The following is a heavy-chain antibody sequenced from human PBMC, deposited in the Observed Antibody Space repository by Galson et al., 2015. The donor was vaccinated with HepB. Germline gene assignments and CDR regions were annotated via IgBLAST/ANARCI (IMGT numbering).Heavy chain of an antibody. D-gene: IGHD3-22*01. J-gene: IGHJ4*02. CDR3: AKAPRTPYDSSGYSHRHFDY. V-gene: IGHV3-23*01. CDR2: ISGSGGST. Sequence: SLRLSCAASGFTFSSYAMSWVRQAPGKGLEWVSAISGSGGSTYYADSVKGRFTISRDNSKNTLYLQMNSLRAEDTAVFYCAKAPRTPYDSSGYSHRHFDYWGQGTLVTVSS. CDR1: GFTFSSYA.